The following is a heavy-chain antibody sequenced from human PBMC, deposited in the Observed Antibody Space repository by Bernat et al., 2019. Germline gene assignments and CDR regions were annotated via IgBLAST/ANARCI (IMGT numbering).Heavy chain of an antibody. J-gene: IGHJ6*02. CDR1: GFTFSSYG. Sequence: QVQLVESGGGVVQPGRSLRLSCAASGFTFSSYGMHWVRQAPGKGLEWVAVISYDGSNKYYADSVKGRFTISRDNSKNTLYLQMNSLRAEDTAVYYCAKGGGYDLGHYYGMDVWGQGTTVTVSS. CDR2: ISYDGSNK. D-gene: IGHD5-12*01. V-gene: IGHV3-30*18. CDR3: AKGGGYDLGHYYGMDV.